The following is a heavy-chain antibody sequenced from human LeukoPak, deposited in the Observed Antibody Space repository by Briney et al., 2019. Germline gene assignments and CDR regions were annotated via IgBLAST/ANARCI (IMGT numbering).Heavy chain of an antibody. CDR1: GYSISSGYY. CDR2: ISHSGST. Sequence: SETLSLTCTVSGYSISSGYYWGWIRQPPGKGLEWIGSISHSGSTYYNPSLKSRVTISIDTSKNQFSLKLSSVTAADTAVYYCARAMTTVTYYYYYYMDVWGKGTTVTVSS. J-gene: IGHJ6*03. D-gene: IGHD4-17*01. V-gene: IGHV4-38-2*02. CDR3: ARAMTTVTYYYYYYMDV.